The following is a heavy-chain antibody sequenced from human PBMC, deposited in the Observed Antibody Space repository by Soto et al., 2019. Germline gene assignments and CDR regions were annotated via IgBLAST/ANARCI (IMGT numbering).Heavy chain of an antibody. CDR1: GFTFSSYG. D-gene: IGHD3-9*01. Sequence: GGSLRLSCAASGFTFSSYGMHWVRQAPGKGLEWVAVISYDGSNKYYADSVKGRFTISRDNSKNTLYLQMNSLRAEDTAVYYCAKAFESPPYYYYYVMDVWGQGTTVTVSS. V-gene: IGHV3-30*18. J-gene: IGHJ6*02. CDR3: AKAFESPPYYYYYVMDV. CDR2: ISYDGSNK.